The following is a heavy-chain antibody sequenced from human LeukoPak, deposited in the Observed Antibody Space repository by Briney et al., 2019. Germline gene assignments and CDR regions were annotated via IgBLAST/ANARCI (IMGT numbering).Heavy chain of an antibody. D-gene: IGHD2-2*02. CDR2: IYHSGST. V-gene: IGHV4-30-2*01. CDR3: ARGSYCSSTSCYRGGKAEYFQH. Sequence: PSETLSLTCTVSGGSISSGGYYWSWIRQPPGKGLEWIGYIYHSGSTYYNPSLKSRVTISVDRSKNQFSLKLSSVTAADTAVYYCARGSYCSSTSCYRGGKAEYFQHWGQGTLVTVSS. CDR1: GGSISSGGYY. J-gene: IGHJ1*01.